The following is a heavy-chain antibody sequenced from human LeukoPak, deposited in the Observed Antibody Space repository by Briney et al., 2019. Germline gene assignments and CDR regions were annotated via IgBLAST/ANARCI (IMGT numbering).Heavy chain of an antibody. J-gene: IGHJ4*02. D-gene: IGHD6-13*01. CDR3: ARDSPRIAAAGLDY. V-gene: IGHV3-48*04. Sequence: PGGSLRLSCAASGFTFSSYSMHWVRQAPGKGLEWISYISRSSDSIYYADSVKGRFTISRDNAKQSLYLQMNSLRAEDTAVYYCARDSPRIAAAGLDYWGQGTLVTVSS. CDR2: ISRSSDSI. CDR1: GFTFSSYS.